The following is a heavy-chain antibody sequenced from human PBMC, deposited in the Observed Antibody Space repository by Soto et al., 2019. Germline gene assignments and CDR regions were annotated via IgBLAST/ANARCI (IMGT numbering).Heavy chain of an antibody. D-gene: IGHD6-13*01. CDR1: GGSISSYY. V-gene: IGHV4-59*01. Sequence: QVQLQESGPGLVKPSETLSLTCTVSGGSISSYYWSWIRQPPGKGLEWIGYIYYSGSTNYNPSLKSRVTISVDTSKNQCSLKLSSVTAADTAVYYCARGGFGSSWRQEGFDYWGQGTLVTVSS. CDR2: IYYSGST. J-gene: IGHJ4*02. CDR3: ARGGFGSSWRQEGFDY.